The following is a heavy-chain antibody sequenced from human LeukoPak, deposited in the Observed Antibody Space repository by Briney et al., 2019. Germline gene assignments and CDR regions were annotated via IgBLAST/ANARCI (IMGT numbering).Heavy chain of an antibody. CDR2: INHSGST. D-gene: IGHD2-2*02. CDR3: VRVREDIVVVPAATPPNWFDP. Sequence: SETLSLTCAVYGGSFSGYYWSWIRQPPGKGLEWIGEINHSGSTNYNPSLKSRVTISVDTSKNQFSLKLSSVTAADTAVYYCVRVREDIVVVPAATPPNWFDPWGQGTLVTVSS. V-gene: IGHV4-34*01. J-gene: IGHJ5*02. CDR1: GGSFSGYY.